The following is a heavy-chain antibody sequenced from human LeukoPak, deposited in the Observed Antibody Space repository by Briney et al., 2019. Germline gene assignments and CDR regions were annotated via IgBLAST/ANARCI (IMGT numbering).Heavy chain of an antibody. V-gene: IGHV5-51*01. Sequence: KRGESLKISCKGSGYSINNYWIGWARQMPGKGLEWMGIIYPADSDIRYSPSFQGQVTISADKSISTAYLQWSSLKASDTAMYYCARQEYCSGGSCYTWFDPWGQGTLVTVSS. J-gene: IGHJ5*02. D-gene: IGHD2-15*01. CDR2: IYPADSDI. CDR3: ARQEYCSGGSCYTWFDP. CDR1: GYSINNYW.